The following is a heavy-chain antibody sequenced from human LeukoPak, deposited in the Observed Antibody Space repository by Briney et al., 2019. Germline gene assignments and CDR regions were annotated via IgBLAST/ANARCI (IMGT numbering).Heavy chain of an antibody. CDR2: ISGSGGTT. V-gene: IGHV3-23*01. CDR1: GFTFSNYA. Sequence: GGSLRLSCAASGFTFSNYALNWVRQAPGKGPEWVSDISGSGGTTNYADSVKGRFTISRDNSKNTLYLQMNSLRAEDTAVYYCAKDNPTRRGYFDYWGQGTLVTVSS. J-gene: IGHJ4*02. D-gene: IGHD1-14*01. CDR3: AKDNPTRRGYFDY.